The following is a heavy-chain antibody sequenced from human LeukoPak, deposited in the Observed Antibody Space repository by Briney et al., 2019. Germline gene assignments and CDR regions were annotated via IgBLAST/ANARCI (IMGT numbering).Heavy chain of an antibody. CDR1: GFTFSRHG. V-gene: IGHV3-30*03. CDR3: ARERGRGGNYFDY. D-gene: IGHD3-3*01. J-gene: IGHJ4*02. CDR2: IGDTGRAK. Sequence: GGSLRLSCAASGFTFSRHGMHWVRQAPGKGLEWVAVIGDTGRAKYYADSVKGRFTISRDNSKNTLYLQMNSLRAEDTAVYYCARERGRGGNYFDYWGQGTLVTVSS.